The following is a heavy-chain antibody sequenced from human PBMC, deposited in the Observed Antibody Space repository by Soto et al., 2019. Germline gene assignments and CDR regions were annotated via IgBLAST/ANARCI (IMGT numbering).Heavy chain of an antibody. D-gene: IGHD6-19*01. CDR1: GGSVTTNYL. V-gene: IGHV4-4*02. CDR2: MSHSGPT. CDR3: ARSRGWYTIHS. J-gene: IGHJ5*01. Sequence: QLQESGPGLVKPSGTLSLTCAVSGGSVTTNYLWGWVRQSPVTGLEWIGDMSHSGPTNYSPSLKSRLTLSVDTSKNTCSLELEAVTDADTAVYFCARSRGWYTIHSWGHGPLVTVSS.